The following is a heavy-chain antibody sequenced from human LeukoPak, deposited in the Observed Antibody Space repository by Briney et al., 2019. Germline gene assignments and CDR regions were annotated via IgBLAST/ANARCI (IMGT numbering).Heavy chain of an antibody. CDR2: IKSKTDGGTT. J-gene: IGHJ4*02. V-gene: IGHV3-15*01. CDR1: GFTFSNAW. CDR3: TTDGTASSGWYSYYFDY. Sequence: KTGGSLRLSCAASGFTFSNAWMSWVRQAPGKGLEWVGRIKSKTDGGTTDYAAPVKGRFTISRDDSKNTLYLQMNSLKTEDTAVYYCTTDGTASSGWYSYYFDYWGQGTLVTVSS. D-gene: IGHD6-19*01.